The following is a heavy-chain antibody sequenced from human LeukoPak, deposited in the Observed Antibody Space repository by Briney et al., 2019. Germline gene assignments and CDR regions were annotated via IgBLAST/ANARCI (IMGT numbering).Heavy chain of an antibody. CDR2: IYYSGST. J-gene: IGHJ4*02. V-gene: IGHV4-59*01. CDR3: ARAGEGYYGSGSYYTEFDY. D-gene: IGHD3-10*01. CDR1: GGSISSYY. Sequence: SETLSLTCTVSGGSISSYYWSWIRQPPGKGLECIGYIYYSGSTNYNPSLKSRVTISVDTSKNQFSLKMSSVTAADTAVYYCARAGEGYYGSGSYYTEFDYWGQGTLVTVSS.